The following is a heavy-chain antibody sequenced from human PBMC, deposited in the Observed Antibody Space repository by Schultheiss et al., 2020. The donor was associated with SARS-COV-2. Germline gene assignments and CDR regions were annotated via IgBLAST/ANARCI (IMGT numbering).Heavy chain of an antibody. CDR3: ARSIAVAGTKSGRYDY. D-gene: IGHD6-19*01. V-gene: IGHV4-34*01. CDR2: INHSGST. Sequence: SETLSLTCAVYGGSFSGYYWSWIRQPPGKGLEWIGEINHSGSTNYNPSLKSRVTISVDTSKNQFSLKLSSVTAADTAVYYCARSIAVAGTKSGRYDYWGQGTLVTVSS. CDR1: GGSFSGYY. J-gene: IGHJ4*02.